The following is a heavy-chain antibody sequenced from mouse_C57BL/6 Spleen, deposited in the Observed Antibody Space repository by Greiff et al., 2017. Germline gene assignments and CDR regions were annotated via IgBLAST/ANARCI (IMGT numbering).Heavy chain of an antibody. V-gene: IGHV1-81*01. CDR2: IYPRSGNT. J-gene: IGHJ4*01. CDR1: GYTFTSYG. Sequence: VMLVESGAELARPGASVKLSCKASGYTFTSYGISWVKQRTGQGLEWIGEIYPRSGNTYYNEKFKGKATLTADKSSSTAYMELRSLTSEDSAVYFCARYYDYDANAMDYWGQGTSVTVSS. CDR3: ARYYDYDANAMDY. D-gene: IGHD2-4*01.